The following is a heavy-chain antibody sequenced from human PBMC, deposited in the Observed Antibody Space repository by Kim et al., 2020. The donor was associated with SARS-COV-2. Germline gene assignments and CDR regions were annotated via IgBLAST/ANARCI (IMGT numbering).Heavy chain of an antibody. CDR2: IWYDGSNK. J-gene: IGHJ4*02. D-gene: IGHD6-19*01. CDR3: ARDEAVAGFYFDY. Sequence: GGSLRLSCAASGFTFSSYGMHWVRQAPGKGLEWVAVIWYDGSNKYYADSVKGRFTISRDNSKNTLYLQMNSLRAEDTAVYYCARDEAVAGFYFDYWGQGTLVTVSS. V-gene: IGHV3-33*01. CDR1: GFTFSSYG.